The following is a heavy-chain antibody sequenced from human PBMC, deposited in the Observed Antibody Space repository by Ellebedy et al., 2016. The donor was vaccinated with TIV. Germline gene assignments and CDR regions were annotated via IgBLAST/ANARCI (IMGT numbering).Heavy chain of an antibody. D-gene: IGHD3-10*01. CDR1: GFTFSDYY. V-gene: IGHV3-11*06. CDR2: ISGASNYI. Sequence: GGSLRLXXTASGFTFSDYYMAWIRQTPGKGLEWVSYISGASNYIEYGDSVKGRFIISRDNGKNSVYLQMSSLRGEDTAVYYCARTRGGEFDSWGQGTLVTVSS. CDR3: ARTRGGEFDS. J-gene: IGHJ4*02.